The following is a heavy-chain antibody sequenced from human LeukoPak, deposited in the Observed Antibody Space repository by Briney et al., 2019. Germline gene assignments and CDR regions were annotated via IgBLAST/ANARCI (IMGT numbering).Heavy chain of an antibody. V-gene: IGHV4-30-2*01. Sequence: SQTLSLTCAVSGGSISSGGYSWSWIRQPPGTGLEWIGYIYHSGSTYYNPSLKSRVTISVDRSKNQFSLKLSSVTAADTAVYYCARGGTDYGDYVFDYWGQGTLVTVSS. CDR3: ARGGTDYGDYVFDY. J-gene: IGHJ4*02. D-gene: IGHD4-17*01. CDR2: IYHSGST. CDR1: GGSISSGGYS.